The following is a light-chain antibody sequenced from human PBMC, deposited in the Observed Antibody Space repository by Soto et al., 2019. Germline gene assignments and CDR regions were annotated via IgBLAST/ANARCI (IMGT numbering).Light chain of an antibody. V-gene: IGKV3-20*01. CDR2: GAS. CDR3: QQDGSRQFT. Sequence: EIVLTQSPGTLSLSPGERATLSCRASQSVSSSYLAWYQQKPGQAPRLLIYGASSRATGIADRFSGSGSGTDFTLTISRLDPEDCAVYYCQQDGSRQFTFGHGTKVDIQ. CDR1: QSVSSSY. J-gene: IGKJ3*01.